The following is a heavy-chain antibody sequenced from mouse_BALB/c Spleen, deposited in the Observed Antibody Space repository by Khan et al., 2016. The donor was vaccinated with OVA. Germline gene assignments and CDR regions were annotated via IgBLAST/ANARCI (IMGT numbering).Heavy chain of an antibody. J-gene: IGHJ4*01. CDR3: ARQPYYHYNIMDY. D-gene: IGHD2-10*01. CDR1: GFSLTNYG. Sequence: QVQLKQSGPGLVARSQSLSITCTISGFSLTNYGVHWVRQPPGKGLEWLVVIWSDGSTTYNSALKSRLTISKDNSKSQVFLKMNSLQTDDTAMYFCARQPYYHYNIMDYWGQGTSVTVSS. CDR2: IWSDGST. V-gene: IGHV2-6-1*01.